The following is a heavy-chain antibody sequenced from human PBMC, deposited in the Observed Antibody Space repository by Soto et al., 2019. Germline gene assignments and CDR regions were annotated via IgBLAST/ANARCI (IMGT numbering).Heavy chain of an antibody. V-gene: IGHV3-72*01. CDR2: SRNRQTGYTI. CDR1: GFTFSDHY. CDR3: GSPQRRGRHWAYY. D-gene: IGHD3-10*01. J-gene: IGHJ4*02. Sequence: EVRLVESGGGLVQPGGSLRLSCAASGFTFSDHYMDWVRQAPGKGLEWGARSRNRQTGYTIEYAASVEGRFTISRVESASSVILQMNDLKTEDTAVYYCGSPQRRGRHWAYYWGQGTRVTVSS.